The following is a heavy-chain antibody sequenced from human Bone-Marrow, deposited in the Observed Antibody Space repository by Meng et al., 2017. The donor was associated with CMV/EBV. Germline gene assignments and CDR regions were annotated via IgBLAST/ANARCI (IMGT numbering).Heavy chain of an antibody. CDR3: ARGRGTIFGVVIRNWFDP. Sequence: SEPLSLTCAVYGGSFSGYYWSWIRQPPGKGLEWIGEINHSGSTNYNPSLKSRVTISVDTSKNQFSLKLSSVTAADTAVYYCARGRGTIFGVVIRNWFDPWGQGTLVTVSS. CDR1: GGSFSGYY. CDR2: INHSGST. D-gene: IGHD3-3*01. V-gene: IGHV4-34*01. J-gene: IGHJ5*02.